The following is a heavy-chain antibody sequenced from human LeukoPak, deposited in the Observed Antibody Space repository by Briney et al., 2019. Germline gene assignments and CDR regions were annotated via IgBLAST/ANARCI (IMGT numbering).Heavy chain of an antibody. CDR3: ATVVITSWFDP. Sequence: GGSLRLSCAASGFTFSSYEMNWVRQAPGKGLEWVSYISSSGSTIYYADSVKGRFTISRDNAKNSLYLQMNSLRAEDTAVYYCATVVITSWFDPWGQGTLVTVSS. V-gene: IGHV3-48*03. D-gene: IGHD3-22*01. CDR2: ISSSGSTI. J-gene: IGHJ5*02. CDR1: GFTFSSYE.